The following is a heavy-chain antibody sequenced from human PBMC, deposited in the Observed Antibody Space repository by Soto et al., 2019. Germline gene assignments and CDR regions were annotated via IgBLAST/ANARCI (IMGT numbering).Heavy chain of an antibody. J-gene: IGHJ4*02. CDR1: GGSISSYY. CDR2: IYYSGST. CDR3: ARASGSSSSWYGTLYYFDY. D-gene: IGHD6-13*01. Sequence: SETLSLTCTVSGGSISSYYWSWIRQPPGKGLEWIGYIYYSGSTNYNPSLKSRVTISVDTSKNQFSLKLSSVTAADTAVYYCARASGSSSSWYGTLYYFDYWGQGTLVTVSS. V-gene: IGHV4-59*01.